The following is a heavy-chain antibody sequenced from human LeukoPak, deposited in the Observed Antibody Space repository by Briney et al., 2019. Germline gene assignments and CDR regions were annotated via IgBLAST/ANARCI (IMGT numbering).Heavy chain of an antibody. CDR3: ARDPGGYFDY. D-gene: IGHD3-10*01. V-gene: IGHV1-69*13. Sequence: SVKVSCKASGGTFSGYAISWVRQAPGQGLEWMGGIIPIFGTANYAQKFQGTVTITADESTSTAYMELSSLRSEDTAVYYCARDPGGYFDYWGQGTLVTVSS. J-gene: IGHJ4*02. CDR1: GGTFSGYA. CDR2: IIPIFGTA.